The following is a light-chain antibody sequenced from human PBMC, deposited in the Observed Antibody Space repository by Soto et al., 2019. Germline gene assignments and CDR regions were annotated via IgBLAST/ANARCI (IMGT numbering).Light chain of an antibody. J-gene: IGKJ4*01. V-gene: IGKV1-9*01. CDR3: QQHNSNSLT. CDR1: QGISTF. CDR2: AAS. Sequence: IQFTQSPSSLSASVGDRVTVTRRSRQGISTFLAWYQQKPGKAPKVLMYAASTLQSVVPSSFSGSGSGTDFTLTIISLQPEDSATYYCQQHNSNSLTFGGGTKVEIK.